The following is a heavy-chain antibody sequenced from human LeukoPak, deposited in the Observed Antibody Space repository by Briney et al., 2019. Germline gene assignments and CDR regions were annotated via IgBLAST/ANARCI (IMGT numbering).Heavy chain of an antibody. D-gene: IGHD4-11*01. J-gene: IGHJ4*02. CDR1: GFTFSDYY. CDR2: IYSGGST. CDR3: ARLYTVSFFDY. V-gene: IGHV3-53*01. Sequence: PGGSLRLSCAASGFTFSDYYMSWVRQAPGKGLEWVSVIYSGGSTYYADSVKGRFTISRDNSKNTLYLQMNSLRAEDTAVYYCARLYTVSFFDYWGQGTLVTVSS.